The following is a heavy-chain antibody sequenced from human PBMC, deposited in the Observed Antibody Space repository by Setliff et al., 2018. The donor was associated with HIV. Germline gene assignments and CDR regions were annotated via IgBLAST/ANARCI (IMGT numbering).Heavy chain of an antibody. Sequence: LSLTCAVYGGSFSGYYWSWIRQTPGKGLERIGEIDHSGGTKYNPSLKSRVTISLDTSKNQFSLRLTSVTAADTALYFCVTSEVGGASPFDYWGQGTLVTVSS. D-gene: IGHD3-3*01. J-gene: IGHJ4*02. CDR3: VTSEVGGASPFDY. V-gene: IGHV4-34*01. CDR1: GGSFSGYY. CDR2: IDHSGGT.